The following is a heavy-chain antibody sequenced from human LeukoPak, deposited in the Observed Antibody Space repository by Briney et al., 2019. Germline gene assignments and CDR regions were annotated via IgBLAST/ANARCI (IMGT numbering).Heavy chain of an antibody. CDR1: GFTFSSYA. Sequence: GGSLRLSCAASGFTFSSYALSWVRQAPGKGLEWVSAISGSGGSTYYADSVKGRFTISRDNSKNTLYLQMNSLRAEDTAVYYCAKVLSPWGYSSSEPYDYWGQGTLVTVSS. J-gene: IGHJ4*02. V-gene: IGHV3-23*01. CDR3: AKVLSPWGYSSSEPYDY. D-gene: IGHD6-6*01. CDR2: ISGSGGST.